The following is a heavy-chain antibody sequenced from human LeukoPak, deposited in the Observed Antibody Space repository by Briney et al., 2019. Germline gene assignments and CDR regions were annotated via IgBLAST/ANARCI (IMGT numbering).Heavy chain of an antibody. CDR2: ISGSGGNT. D-gene: IGHD3-16*01. CDR3: AKALGGYHFDY. Sequence: GGSLRLSCAASGFTFSSYGMSWVRQAPGKGLEWVSSISGSGGNTYYADSVKGRFTISRDDSKNTLFLHMNSLRAEDTAVYYCAKALGGYHFDYWGQGTLVTVSS. J-gene: IGHJ4*02. CDR1: GFTFSSYG. V-gene: IGHV3-23*01.